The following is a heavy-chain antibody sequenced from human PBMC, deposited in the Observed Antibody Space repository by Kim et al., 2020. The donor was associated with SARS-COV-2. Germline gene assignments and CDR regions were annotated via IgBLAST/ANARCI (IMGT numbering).Heavy chain of an antibody. V-gene: IGHV3-9*01. CDR3: AKDLDYGGNSGYFDY. D-gene: IGHD4-17*01. CDR2: ISWNSGSI. J-gene: IGHJ4*03. Sequence: GGSLRLSCAASGFTFDDYAMHWVRQAPGKGLEWVSGISWNSGSIGYADSVKGRFTISRDNAKNSLYLQMNSLRAEDTALYYCAKDLDYGGNSGYFDYWG. CDR1: GFTFDDYA.